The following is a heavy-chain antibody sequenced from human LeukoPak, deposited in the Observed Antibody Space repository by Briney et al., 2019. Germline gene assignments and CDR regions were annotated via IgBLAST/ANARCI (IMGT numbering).Heavy chain of an antibody. CDR1: GYTFTSYG. V-gene: IGHV1-18*01. Sequence: ASVKVSCKASGYTFTSYGISWVRQAPGQGLEWMGWISAYSGNTNYAQKLQGRVTMTTDTYTNIASDDTALYYCARGAAAADSWFDPWGQGTLVTVSS. CDR2: ISAYSGNT. CDR3: ARGAAAADSWFDP. D-gene: IGHD6-13*01. J-gene: IGHJ5*02.